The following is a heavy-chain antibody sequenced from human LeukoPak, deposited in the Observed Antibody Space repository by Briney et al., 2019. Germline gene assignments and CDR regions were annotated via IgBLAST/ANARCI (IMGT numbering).Heavy chain of an antibody. CDR3: ARGQQLVRQKYYYYYGMDV. Sequence: PGRSLRLSCAASGFTFSSYGMHWVRQAPGKGLEWVAVMWYDGSNKYYADSVKGRFTIYRDNSKNTLYLQMNSLRAEDTAVYYCARGQQLVRQKYYYYYGMDVWGKGTTVTVSS. CDR1: GFTFSSYG. CDR2: MWYDGSNK. D-gene: IGHD6-13*01. J-gene: IGHJ6*04. V-gene: IGHV3-33*01.